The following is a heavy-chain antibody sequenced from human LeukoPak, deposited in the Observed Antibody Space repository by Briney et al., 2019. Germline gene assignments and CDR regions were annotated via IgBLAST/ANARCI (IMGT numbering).Heavy chain of an antibody. CDR2: IIPIFGTA. D-gene: IGHD3-16*02. J-gene: IGHJ4*02. Sequence: SVKVSCKASGGTFSSYAISWLRQAPGQGLEWLGRIIPIFGTANYVQKFHGRVTIATDESTSTAYMEVSSLRSEDTAVYYCARGDYDYVWGSYRFDYWGQGTLVTVSS. CDR1: GGTFSSYA. V-gene: IGHV1-69*05. CDR3: ARGDYDYVWGSYRFDY.